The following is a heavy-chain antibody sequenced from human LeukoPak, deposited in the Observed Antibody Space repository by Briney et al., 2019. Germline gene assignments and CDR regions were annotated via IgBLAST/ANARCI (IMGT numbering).Heavy chain of an antibody. CDR1: GFTFSSYA. V-gene: IGHV3-53*01. Sequence: PGGSLRLSCAASGFTFSSYAMGWVRQAPGKGLEWVSVIYSGGSTYYADSVKGRFTISRDNSKNTLYLQMNSLRAEDTAVYYCAREVRAGIYDNSGYYLGHWGQGTPVTVSS. D-gene: IGHD3-22*01. CDR2: IYSGGST. J-gene: IGHJ4*02. CDR3: AREVRAGIYDNSGYYLGH.